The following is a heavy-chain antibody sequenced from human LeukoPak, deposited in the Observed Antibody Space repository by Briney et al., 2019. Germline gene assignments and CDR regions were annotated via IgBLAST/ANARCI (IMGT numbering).Heavy chain of an antibody. CDR2: LDTDGSDT. V-gene: IGHV3-74*01. Sequence: GGSLRLSCAVSGFTFSNYWMHWVRQAPGKGLVWVSRLDTDGSDTSYADSVEGRFTISRDNAKNTLYLQMNNLRAEDTAMYYCARDRYPAAREFDYWGQGTLVTVSS. J-gene: IGHJ4*02. CDR3: ARDRYPAAREFDY. CDR1: GFTFSNYW. D-gene: IGHD2-2*01.